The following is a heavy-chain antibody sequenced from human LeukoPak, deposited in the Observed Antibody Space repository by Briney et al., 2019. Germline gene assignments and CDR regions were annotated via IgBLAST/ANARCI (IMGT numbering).Heavy chain of an antibody. D-gene: IGHD6-13*01. Sequence: GGSLRLSCAASGFTLSSYEMNWVRQAPGKGLEWVSYISSSGSTIYYADSVKGRFTISRDNAKNSLYLQMNSLRAEDTAVYYCARSVVRAAGTLNYWGQGTLVTVSP. CDR3: ARSVVRAAGTLNY. J-gene: IGHJ4*02. V-gene: IGHV3-48*03. CDR1: GFTLSSYE. CDR2: ISSSGSTI.